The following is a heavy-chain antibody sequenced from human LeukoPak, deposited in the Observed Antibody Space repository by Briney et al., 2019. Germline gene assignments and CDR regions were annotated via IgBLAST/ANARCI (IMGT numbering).Heavy chain of an antibody. CDR2: IQYDGSNK. V-gene: IGHV3-30*02. J-gene: IGHJ4*02. D-gene: IGHD1-26*01. CDR1: GFTFSSYG. Sequence: PGGSLRLSCAASGFTFSSYGMHWVRQAPGKGLEWVAFIQYDGSNKYYADSVKGRFTISRDNSKNTLYLQMNSLRAEDTAVYYCAKGIRIVGATTSGFDYWGQGTLVTVSS. CDR3: AKGIRIVGATTSGFDY.